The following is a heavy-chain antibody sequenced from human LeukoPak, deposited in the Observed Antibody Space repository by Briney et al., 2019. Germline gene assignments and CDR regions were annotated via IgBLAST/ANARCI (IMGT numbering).Heavy chain of an antibody. Sequence: PGGSLRLSCAASGLTFSSYGMHWVRQAPGKGLEWVAVISYDGSNKYYADSVKGRFTISRDNSKNTLYLQMNSLRAEDTAVYYCAKDYGWFGELLSWGQGTLVTVSS. J-gene: IGHJ4*02. CDR1: GLTFSSYG. CDR3: AKDYGWFGELLS. V-gene: IGHV3-30*18. D-gene: IGHD3-10*01. CDR2: ISYDGSNK.